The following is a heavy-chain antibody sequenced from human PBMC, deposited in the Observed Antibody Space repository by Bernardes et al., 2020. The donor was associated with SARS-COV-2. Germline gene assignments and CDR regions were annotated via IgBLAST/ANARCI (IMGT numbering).Heavy chain of an antibody. CDR2: IYGGGKT. J-gene: IGHJ4*02. Sequence: GGSLRLSRAASGFIVSSNYVSWVRQAPGKGLEWVSVIYGGGKTDYADSVRGRFTISGDSSKNTVYLQMNSLRVEDTAVYFCARRHSNGWYDSWGQGTLVTVSS. CDR1: GFIVSSNY. V-gene: IGHV3-53*01. D-gene: IGHD6-13*01. CDR3: ARRHSNGWYDS.